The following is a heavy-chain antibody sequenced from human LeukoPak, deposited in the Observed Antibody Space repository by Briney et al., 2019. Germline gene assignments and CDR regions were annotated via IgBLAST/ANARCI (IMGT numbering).Heavy chain of an antibody. CDR2: IKRKGDDGTI. Sequence: PGGSLRLSCAASGFTFNNAWMSWVRQAPGKWPEWVGRIKRKGDDGTIDYAAPVKGRFTISRDDSKNTLYLQMNSLKSEDTAVYYCTAGTGRSDFDYWGQGTLVTVSS. CDR3: TAGTGRSDFDY. J-gene: IGHJ4*02. D-gene: IGHD3/OR15-3a*01. V-gene: IGHV3-15*01. CDR1: GFTFNNAW.